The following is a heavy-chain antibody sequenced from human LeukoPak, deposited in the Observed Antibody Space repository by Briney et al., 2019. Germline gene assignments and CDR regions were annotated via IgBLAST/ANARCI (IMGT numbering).Heavy chain of an antibody. CDR3: ARDRGYSYGIDY. J-gene: IGHJ4*02. CDR1: GGSISSGSYY. D-gene: IGHD5-18*01. CDR2: IYTSGST. V-gene: IGHV4-61*02. Sequence: PSETLSLTCTVSGGSISSGSYYWSWTRQPAGKGLEWIGRIYTSGSTNYNPSLKSRVTISVDTSKNQFSLKLSSVTAADTAVYYCARDRGYSYGIDYWGQGTLVTVSS.